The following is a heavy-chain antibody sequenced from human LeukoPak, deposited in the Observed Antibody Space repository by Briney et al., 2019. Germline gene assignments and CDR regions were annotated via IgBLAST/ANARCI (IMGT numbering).Heavy chain of an antibody. V-gene: IGHV1-69*05. CDR2: IIPSFGTA. CDR3: ARIPFRGYEYRGFAY. CDR1: GGTFTSYG. J-gene: IGHJ4*02. Sequence: ASVKVSFKASGGTFTSYGISWVRRSPGQGLEWMGEIIPSFGTANCAQNFQARVTITTDKSTSTQFMEMSRLRSDDTAMYYCARIPFRGYEYRGFAYWGQGTLITVSS. D-gene: IGHD5-12*01.